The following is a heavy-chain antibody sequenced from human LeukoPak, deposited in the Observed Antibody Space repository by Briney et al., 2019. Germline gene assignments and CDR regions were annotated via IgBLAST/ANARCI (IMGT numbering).Heavy chain of an antibody. CDR2: IKQDGSEK. CDR1: GFTFSSYW. D-gene: IGHD3-10*01. V-gene: IGHV3-7*01. Sequence: GRSLRLSCAASGFTFSSYWMSWVRQAPGKGRGWVANIKQDGSEKYYVDSVKGRFTISRDNAKNSLYLQMNSLRAEDTAVYYCATSRDVLLWFGELYWGQGTLVTVSS. CDR3: ATSRDVLLWFGELY. J-gene: IGHJ4*02.